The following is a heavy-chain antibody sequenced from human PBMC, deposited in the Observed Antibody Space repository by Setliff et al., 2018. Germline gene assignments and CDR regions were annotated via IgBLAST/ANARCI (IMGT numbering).Heavy chain of an antibody. CDR3: ATFASDIVLMVYARSGAFDI. CDR1: GYTLTELS. Sequence: ASVKVSCKVSGYTLTELSMHWVRQAPGKGLEWMGGFDPEDGETIYEQKFQGRVTMTEDTSTDTAYMELSSLRSEDTAVYYCATFASDIVLMVYARSGAFDIWGQGTMVTVSS. V-gene: IGHV1-24*01. D-gene: IGHD2-8*01. J-gene: IGHJ3*02. CDR2: FDPEDGET.